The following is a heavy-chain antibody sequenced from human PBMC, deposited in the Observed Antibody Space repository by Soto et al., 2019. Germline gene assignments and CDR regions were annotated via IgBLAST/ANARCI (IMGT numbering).Heavy chain of an antibody. CDR1: GGTFSSYT. J-gene: IGHJ4*02. D-gene: IGHD5-12*01. CDR3: AGGATIGFDY. Sequence: QVQLVQSGAEVKKPGSSVKVSCKASGGTFSSYTISWVRQAPGQGLEWMGRIIPILGIANYAQKFQGRVTINADKSTSTDYMNLSSLRSEDTAVYYCAGGATIGFDYWGQGTMVTVSS. V-gene: IGHV1-69*02. CDR2: IIPILGIA.